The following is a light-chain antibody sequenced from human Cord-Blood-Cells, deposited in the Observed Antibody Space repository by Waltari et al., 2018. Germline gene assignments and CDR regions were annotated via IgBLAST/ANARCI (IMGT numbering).Light chain of an antibody. V-gene: IGKV4-1*01. Sequence: DIVMTQSPDSLAVSLGERATINCKSSQSVLYSSNNKNYLAWYQQKPVQPPKLLIYWATTRESGVPDRFSGSGSGTDFTLTISSLQAEDVAVYYCQQYYSTPLTFGGGTK. CDR2: WAT. CDR1: QSVLYSSNNKNY. CDR3: QQYYSTPLT. J-gene: IGKJ4*01.